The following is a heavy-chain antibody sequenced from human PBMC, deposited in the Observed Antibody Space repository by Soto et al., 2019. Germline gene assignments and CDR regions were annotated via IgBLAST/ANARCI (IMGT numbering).Heavy chain of an antibody. V-gene: IGHV3-23*01. CDR3: ARGLVYGSSWYYFDY. CDR2: ISRTGTST. CDR1: GFPFSTST. J-gene: IGHJ4*02. D-gene: IGHD6-13*01. Sequence: EVQLLESGGGLAQPGGSLRLSCAASGFPFSTSTMSWVRQAPGKGLEWVSAISRTGTSTYYADSVKGRFTISRDNSRTTLFLQMNSLRVEDAALYYCARGLVYGSSWYYFDYWGQGTLVTVSS.